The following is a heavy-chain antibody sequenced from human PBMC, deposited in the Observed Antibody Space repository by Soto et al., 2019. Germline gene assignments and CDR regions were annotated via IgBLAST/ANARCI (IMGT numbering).Heavy chain of an antibody. CDR2: IYWNDDE. J-gene: IGHJ5*02. V-gene: IGHV2-5*01. Sequence: QITLKESGPTLVKPTQTLTLTCSFSGFSLSTSGRGVGWIRQPPGKALEWLALIYWNDDERYRPSLKNRVTITKDAYKIQVVLTMSNMDPVDTATYYCAHRGYGDYPRDNWFDPWGQGTLVTVSS. D-gene: IGHD4-17*01. CDR1: GFSLSTSGRG. CDR3: AHRGYGDYPRDNWFDP.